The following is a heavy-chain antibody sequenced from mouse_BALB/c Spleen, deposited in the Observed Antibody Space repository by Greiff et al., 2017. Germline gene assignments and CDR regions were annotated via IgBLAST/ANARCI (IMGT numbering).Heavy chain of an antibody. J-gene: IGHJ4*01. CDR3: ARGDYGSSYGAMDY. Sequence: VQLKQSGPELVKPGASVKISCKASGYSFTGYYMHWVKQSHVKSLEWIGRINPYNGATSYNQNFKDKASLTVDKSSSTAYMELHSLTSEDSAVYYCARGDYGSSYGAMDYWGQGTSVTVSS. CDR2: INPYNGAT. V-gene: IGHV1-31*01. D-gene: IGHD1-1*01. CDR1: GYSFTGYY.